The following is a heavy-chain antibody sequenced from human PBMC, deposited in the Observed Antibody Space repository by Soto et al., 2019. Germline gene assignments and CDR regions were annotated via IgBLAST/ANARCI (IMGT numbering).Heavy chain of an antibody. J-gene: IGHJ3*02. CDR3: AKKAGSYHTSRHGALVI. Sequence: GGSLRLSCAASGFTFSSYAMSWVRQAPGKGLEWVSAISGSGGSTYYADSVKGRFTISRDNSKNTLYLQMNSLRAEDTAVYYCAKKAGSYHTSRHGALVIWGPGTLLTV. D-gene: IGHD1-26*01. CDR2: ISGSGGST. V-gene: IGHV3-23*01. CDR1: GFTFSSYA.